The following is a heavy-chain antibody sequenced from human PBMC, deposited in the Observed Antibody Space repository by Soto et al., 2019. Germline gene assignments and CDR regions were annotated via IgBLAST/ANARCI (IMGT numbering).Heavy chain of an antibody. V-gene: IGHV3-7*03. J-gene: IGHJ6*02. CDR1: GFTLSSHW. CDR2: INPDGGEK. Sequence: EVQLVESGGALVQPGGSLRLSCAASGFTLSSHWVTWVRQTPGKGLDWVANINPDGGEKNYVDSVMGRFTTSRDNAKNSLYLQMNSLRAEDTAIYYCARGHYGMDVWGQGTTVTVSS. CDR3: ARGHYGMDV.